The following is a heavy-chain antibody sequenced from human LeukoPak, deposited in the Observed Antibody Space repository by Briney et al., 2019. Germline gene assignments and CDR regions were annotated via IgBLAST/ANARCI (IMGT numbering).Heavy chain of an antibody. J-gene: IGHJ3*02. CDR3: ARMLYYDFWSGYYGPDAFDI. D-gene: IGHD3-3*01. Sequence: ASVKVSCQASGYTFTGYYMHWVRQAPGQGLEWMGRINPNSGGTNYAQKFQGRVTMTRDTSISTAYMELSRLRSDDTAVYYCARMLYYDFWSGYYGPDAFDIWGQGTMVTVSS. CDR1: GYTFTGYY. CDR2: INPNSGGT. V-gene: IGHV1-2*06.